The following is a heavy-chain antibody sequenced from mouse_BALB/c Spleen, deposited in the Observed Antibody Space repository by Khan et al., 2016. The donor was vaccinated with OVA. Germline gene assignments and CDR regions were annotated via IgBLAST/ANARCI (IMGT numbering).Heavy chain of an antibody. CDR3: ARVYGGDFDY. J-gene: IGHJ2*01. CDR1: GYSITTDYA. D-gene: IGHD1-1*01. Sequence: EVKLLESGPGLVKPSQSLSLTCTVTGYSITTDYAWNWIRQFPGNKLEWMGYISYSGNTKYNPSLKSRISITRDTSKNQFFLQLKFVTTEDTARYYCARVYGGDFDYWGQGTTLTVSS. CDR2: ISYSGNT. V-gene: IGHV3-2*02.